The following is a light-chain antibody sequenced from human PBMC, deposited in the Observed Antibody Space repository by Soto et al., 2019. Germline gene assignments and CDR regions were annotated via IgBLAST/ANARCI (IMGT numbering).Light chain of an antibody. J-gene: IGKJ1*01. CDR3: QQYCSYPGT. Sequence: EIVLTQSPGTLSLSPGERATLSCRASQSVSSSYLAWYQQKPGQAPRLLIYGASSRATGIPDRFSGSGSGTDFTLTISRLEPEDFAVYYCQQYCSYPGTFDQATKVEI. CDR1: QSVSSSY. V-gene: IGKV3-20*01. CDR2: GAS.